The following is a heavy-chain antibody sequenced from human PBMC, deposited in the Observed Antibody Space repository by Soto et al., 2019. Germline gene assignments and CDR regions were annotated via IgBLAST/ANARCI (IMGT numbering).Heavy chain of an antibody. Sequence: QVQLQESGPGLVKPSGTLSLTCAVSGGSISSSNWWSWVRQPLGKGLEWIGEIYHSGSTNYNPSPKSRVTISVDQSKNQFSLKLSSVTAADTAVYYCARDFSSGWSNWYFDLWGRGTLVTVSS. V-gene: IGHV4-4*02. J-gene: IGHJ2*01. D-gene: IGHD6-19*01. CDR1: GGSISSSNW. CDR3: ARDFSSGWSNWYFDL. CDR2: IYHSGST.